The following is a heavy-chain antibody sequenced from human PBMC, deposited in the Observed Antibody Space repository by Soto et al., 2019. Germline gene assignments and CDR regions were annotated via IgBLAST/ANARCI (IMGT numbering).Heavy chain of an antibody. D-gene: IGHD3-10*01. J-gene: IGHJ4*02. CDR1: GYTFTSYA. V-gene: IGHV1-3*01. Sequence: QVHLVQSGAEVKKPGASVKVSCKTSGYTFTSYAIHWVRQAPGHSLEWMGRINAGIDNTRYSHHFQGRVTITSDTPASTAYMELSSLRSEDTAVYYCARALSGGTDFDSWGQGTLVTVSS. CDR3: ARALSGGTDFDS. CDR2: INAGIDNT.